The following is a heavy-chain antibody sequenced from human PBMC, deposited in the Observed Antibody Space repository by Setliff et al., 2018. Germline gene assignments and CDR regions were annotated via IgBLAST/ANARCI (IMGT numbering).Heavy chain of an antibody. V-gene: IGHV4-38-2*01. CDR1: GLSISGEYY. Sequence: PSETLSLTCAVSGLSISGEYYWGWIRQPPGGGPEWIGIIYHDGRAYYSTSLKSRVNLSLDMSKTQFSLHLNSVTAADTAVHYSMRQVGGGLWYFDYWGQGILVTVSS. CDR3: MRQVGGGLWYFDY. CDR2: IYHDGRA. J-gene: IGHJ4*02. D-gene: IGHD2-15*01.